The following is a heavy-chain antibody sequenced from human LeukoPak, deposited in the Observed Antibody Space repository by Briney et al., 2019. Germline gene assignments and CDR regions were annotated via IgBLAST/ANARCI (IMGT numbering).Heavy chain of an antibody. CDR1: GGSISNYY. V-gene: IGHV4-59*01. D-gene: IGHD1-26*01. J-gene: IGHJ4*02. CDR2: MHSSGST. CDR3: ARDIRIVGATLYFDY. Sequence: SETLSLTCTVSGGSISNYYWSWIRQPPGKGLEWIGCMHSSGSTSYNLSLKSRLTMSIDTSKNQLSMKMRSVTTADTAVYYCARDIRIVGATLYFDYWGQGTLVTVSS.